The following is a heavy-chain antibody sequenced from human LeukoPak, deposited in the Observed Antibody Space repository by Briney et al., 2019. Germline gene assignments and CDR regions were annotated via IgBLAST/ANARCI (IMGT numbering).Heavy chain of an antibody. Sequence: GGSLRLSCAASGFTFDDYAMHWVRQAPGKGLEWVSGISWNSGNIGYADSVKGRFTISRDNAKNSLYLQMNSLRAEDTALYYCARDSSYYYGSGSWGPDYWGQGTLATVSS. CDR1: GFTFDDYA. V-gene: IGHV3-9*01. CDR2: ISWNSGNI. D-gene: IGHD3-10*01. J-gene: IGHJ4*02. CDR3: ARDSSYYYGSGSWGPDY.